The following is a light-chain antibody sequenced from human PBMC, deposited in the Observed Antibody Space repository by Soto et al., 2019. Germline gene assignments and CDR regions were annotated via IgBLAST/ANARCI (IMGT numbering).Light chain of an antibody. J-gene: IGKJ1*01. V-gene: IGKV3-20*01. Sequence: EVVLTQSPATLSVSPGAGATLSCRASQIVGSNLAWYQQKPGQAPRLLIYGASSRATGIPDRFSGSGSGTDFTLTISRLEPEDFAVYYCQQYGSSPSWTFGQGTKVDIK. CDR1: QIVGSN. CDR2: GAS. CDR3: QQYGSSPSWT.